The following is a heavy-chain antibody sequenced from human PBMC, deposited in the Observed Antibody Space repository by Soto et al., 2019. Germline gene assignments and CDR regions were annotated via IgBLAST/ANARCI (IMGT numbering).Heavy chain of an antibody. D-gene: IGHD1-1*01. CDR2: IIPIFGTA. J-gene: IGHJ6*02. Sequence: GASVKVFCKASGGTFSSYAISWVRQAPGQGLEWMGGIIPIFGTANYAQKFQGRVTITADESTSTAYMELSSLRSEDTAVYYCARDRSFVQANYYYYYGMDVWGQGTTVTVSS. CDR3: ARDRSFVQANYYYYYGMDV. V-gene: IGHV1-69*13. CDR1: GGTFSSYA.